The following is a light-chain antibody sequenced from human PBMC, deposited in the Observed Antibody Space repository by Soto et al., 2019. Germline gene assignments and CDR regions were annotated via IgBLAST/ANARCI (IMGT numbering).Light chain of an antibody. V-gene: IGKV1-5*03. CDR1: QSFTRG. Sequence: IQVTKSPSTLSASVGDRVTITCRASQSFTRGLAWYQQKPGKAPRLLIYETSSLESGVPSRFSGSGSGTEFTLTISSLQPDDFATYYCQQYNRYWTFGQGTKVDI. CDR3: QQYNRYWT. J-gene: IGKJ1*01. CDR2: ETS.